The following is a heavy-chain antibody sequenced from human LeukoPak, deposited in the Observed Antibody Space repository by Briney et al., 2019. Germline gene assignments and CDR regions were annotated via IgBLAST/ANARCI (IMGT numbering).Heavy chain of an antibody. Sequence: GGSLRLSCAASGFTFSSYAMNWVRQAPGKGLEGVSYISSSGSTIYYADSVKGRFTISRDNAKNSLYLQMNSLRAEDTAVYYCARGMSGYYYDSSGYYNWGQGTLVTVSS. J-gene: IGHJ4*02. D-gene: IGHD3-22*01. V-gene: IGHV3-48*04. CDR2: ISSSGSTI. CDR3: ARGMSGYYYDSSGYYN. CDR1: GFTFSSYA.